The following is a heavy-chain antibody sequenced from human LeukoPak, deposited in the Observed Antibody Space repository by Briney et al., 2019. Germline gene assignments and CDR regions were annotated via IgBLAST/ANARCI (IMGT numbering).Heavy chain of an antibody. D-gene: IGHD3-9*01. Sequence: SETLSLTCTVSGGSISSGGYYWSWIRQHPGKGLEWIGYIYYSGSTYYNPSLKSRVTISVDTSKNQFSLKLSSVTAADTAVYYCARDTKPYYDILTGYPGAFDIWSQGTMVTVSS. V-gene: IGHV4-31*03. CDR3: ARDTKPYYDILTGYPGAFDI. CDR2: IYYSGST. CDR1: GGSISSGGYY. J-gene: IGHJ3*02.